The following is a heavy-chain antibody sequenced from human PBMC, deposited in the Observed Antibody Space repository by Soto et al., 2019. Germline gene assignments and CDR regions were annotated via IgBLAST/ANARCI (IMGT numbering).Heavy chain of an antibody. J-gene: IGHJ4*02. V-gene: IGHV3-30-3*01. CDR3: ARPLGYNSDSSPIDY. Sequence: PWGSLRFSCAACGFTFSSYAMHWVRKAPGKGLEWVAVISYDGSNKYYADSVKGRFTISRDNSKNKLYLRMNSTRAADTAVYYSARPLGYNSDSSPIDYWGQGTLVTVSS. D-gene: IGHD3-22*01. CDR1: GFTFSSYA. CDR2: ISYDGSNK.